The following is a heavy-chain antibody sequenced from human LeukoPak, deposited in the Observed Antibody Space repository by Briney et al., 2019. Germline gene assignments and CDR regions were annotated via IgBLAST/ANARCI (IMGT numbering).Heavy chain of an antibody. D-gene: IGHD5-12*01. V-gene: IGHV3-9*01. J-gene: IGHJ4*02. CDR3: AKDIQDSGYDNYFDY. CDR2: ISWNSGSI. Sequence: PGGSLRLSCAASGFTFRSFWMHWVRQAPGKGLEWVSGISWNSGSIGYADSVKGRFTISRDNAKNSLYLQMNSLRAEDTALYYCAKDIQDSGYDNYFDYWGQGTLVTVSS. CDR1: GFTFRSFW.